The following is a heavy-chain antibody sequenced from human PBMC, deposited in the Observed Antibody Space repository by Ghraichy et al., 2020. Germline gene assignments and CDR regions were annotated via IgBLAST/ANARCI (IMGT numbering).Heavy chain of an antibody. J-gene: IGHJ4*02. CDR2: IIPIFGTA. CDR3: ARDLGYCGGDCSKDKYFDY. D-gene: IGHD2-21*02. CDR1: GGTFSSYA. V-gene: IGHV1-69*13. Sequence: SVKVSCKASGGTFSSYAISWVRQAPGQGLEWMGGIIPIFGTANYAQKFQGRVTITADESTSTAYMELSSLRSEDTAVYYCARDLGYCGGDCSKDKYFDYWGQGTLVTVSS.